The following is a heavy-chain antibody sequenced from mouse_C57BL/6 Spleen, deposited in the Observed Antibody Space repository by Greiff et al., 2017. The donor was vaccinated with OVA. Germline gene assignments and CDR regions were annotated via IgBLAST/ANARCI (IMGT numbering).Heavy chain of an antibody. CDR3: IPMVTRLAY. J-gene: IGHJ3*01. D-gene: IGHD2-2*01. Sequence: EVKLVESGAELVRPGASVKLSCTASGFNIKDDYMHWVKQRPEQGLEWIGWIDPENGDTEYASKFQGKATITADTSSNTAYLQLSSLTSEDTAVYYCIPMVTRLAYWGQGTLVTVSA. CDR2: IDPENGDT. V-gene: IGHV14-4*01. CDR1: GFNIKDDY.